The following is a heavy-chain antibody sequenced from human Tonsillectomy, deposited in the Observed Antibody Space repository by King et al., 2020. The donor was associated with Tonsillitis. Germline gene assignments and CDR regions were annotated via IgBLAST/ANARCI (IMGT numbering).Heavy chain of an antibody. V-gene: IGHV4-31*03. Sequence: VQLQESGPGLVKPSQTLSLTCTVSGGSISSGGYYWSWIRQHPGKGLEWIGYIYYSGSTYYNPSLKSRVTISVDTSKNQFSLKLSSVTAADTAVYYCARGVAVGGSYSCDWFDPWGQGTRVTVSS. CDR2: IYYSGST. D-gene: IGHD1-26*01. CDR1: GGSISSGGYY. CDR3: ARGVAVGGSYSCDWFDP. J-gene: IGHJ5*02.